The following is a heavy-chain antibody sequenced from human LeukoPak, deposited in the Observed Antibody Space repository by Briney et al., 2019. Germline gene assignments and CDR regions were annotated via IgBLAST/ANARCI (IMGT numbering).Heavy chain of an antibody. V-gene: IGHV3-30-3*01. Sequence: GRSLRLSCAASGFTFSSYAMHWVRQAPGKGLEWVAVISYDGSNKYYADSVKGRFTISRDNSKNTLYLQMNSLRAEDTAVYYCARDSPPGYSYGYGAFDIWGQGTMVTVSS. J-gene: IGHJ3*02. CDR2: ISYDGSNK. D-gene: IGHD5-18*01. CDR1: GFTFSSYA. CDR3: ARDSPPGYSYGYGAFDI.